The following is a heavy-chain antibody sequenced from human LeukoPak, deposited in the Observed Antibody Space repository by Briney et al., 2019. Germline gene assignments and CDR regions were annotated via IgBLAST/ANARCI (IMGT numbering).Heavy chain of an antibody. CDR2: IYSGGST. V-gene: IGHV3-66*01. D-gene: IGHD5-18*01. CDR3: ARNTDWIQDAFDI. Sequence: PGGSLRLSCAASGFTVSSNYMSWVRQAPGKGLEWVSVIYSGGSTYYADSVKGRFTISRDNSKNTLYLQMNSLRAEDTAVYYCARNTDWIQDAFDIWGQGTMVTVSS. CDR1: GFTVSSNY. J-gene: IGHJ3*02.